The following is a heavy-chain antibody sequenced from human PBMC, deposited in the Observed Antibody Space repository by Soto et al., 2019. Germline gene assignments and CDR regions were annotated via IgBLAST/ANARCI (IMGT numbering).Heavy chain of an antibody. V-gene: IGHV3-48*02. J-gene: IGHJ6*02. Sequence: EAQLVESGGGLVQPGGSLRLACGASGFTFSLYSMSWVRQAPGKGLEWVSYISRSSTGIHYADSVKVRFTISRDDATNSTQLQMNSLGDGDRAVYDCARAVTWGLDVWGQGNTVSISS. CDR1: GFTFSLYS. CDR3: ARAVTWGLDV. D-gene: IGHD3-16*01. CDR2: ISRSSTGI.